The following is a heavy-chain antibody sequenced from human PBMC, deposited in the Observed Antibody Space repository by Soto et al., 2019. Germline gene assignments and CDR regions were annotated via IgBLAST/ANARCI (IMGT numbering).Heavy chain of an antibody. V-gene: IGHV3-15*07. CDR3: TTDHGCSSTSCSRFYYYYYGMDV. CDR1: GFTFSNAW. J-gene: IGHJ6*02. D-gene: IGHD2-2*01. Sequence: EVQLVESGGGLVKPGGSLRLSCAASGFTFSNAWMNWVRQAPGKGLEWVGRIKSKTDGGTTDYAAPVKGRFTISRDDSKTTLYLQMNSLKTEDTAVYYCTTDHGCSSTSCSRFYYYYYGMDVWGQGTTVTVSS. CDR2: IKSKTDGGTT.